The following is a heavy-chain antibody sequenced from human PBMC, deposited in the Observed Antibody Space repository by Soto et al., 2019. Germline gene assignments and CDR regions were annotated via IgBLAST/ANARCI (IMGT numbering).Heavy chain of an antibody. CDR3: ATLGPCSGGTCYSRPLDN. D-gene: IGHD2-15*01. CDR2: ITPYNGDT. V-gene: IGHV1-18*01. J-gene: IGHJ4*02. Sequence: QAHLQQSGAEVKKPGASVKVSCEASGYNFATTSIAWVRQAPGQGLEWMGWITPYNGDTNYEQKLQCRVTMTTDTTTNTAHMEVRSLRSDDTAVYYCATLGPCSGGTCYSRPLDNWGQGTLVTVSS. CDR1: GYNFATTS.